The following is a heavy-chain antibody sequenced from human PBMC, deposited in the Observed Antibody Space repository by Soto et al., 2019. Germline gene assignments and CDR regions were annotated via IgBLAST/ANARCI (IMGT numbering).Heavy chain of an antibody. V-gene: IGHV1-46*01. CDR3: ARGGQIAVAGFDP. CDR1: GYTFTSYY. Sequence: ASVKVSCKTSGYTFTSYYMHWVRQAPGQGLEWMGTINPSGGSTRYAQKFQGRLTMTRDTSTSTVYMELNSLRSEDTAVYYCARGGQIAVAGFDPWGQGTLVTVS. J-gene: IGHJ5*02. D-gene: IGHD6-13*01. CDR2: INPSGGST.